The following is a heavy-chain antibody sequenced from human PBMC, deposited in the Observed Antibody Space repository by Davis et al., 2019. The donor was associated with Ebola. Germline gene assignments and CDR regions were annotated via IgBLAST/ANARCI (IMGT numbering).Heavy chain of an antibody. CDR1: GGSFSGYY. CDR2: INHSGST. J-gene: IGHJ6*03. CDR3: ARRGGDYCSGGSCYSSYYYYYMDV. Sequence: SETLSLTCAVYGGSFSGYYWSWIRQPPGKGLEWIGEINHSGSTNYNPSLKSRVTISVYTSKNQFSLKLSSVTAADTAVYYCARRGGDYCSGGSCYSSYYYYYMDVWGKGTTVTVSS. D-gene: IGHD2-15*01. V-gene: IGHV4-34*01.